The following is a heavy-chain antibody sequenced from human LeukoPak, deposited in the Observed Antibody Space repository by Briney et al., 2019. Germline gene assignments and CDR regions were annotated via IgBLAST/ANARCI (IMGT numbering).Heavy chain of an antibody. CDR2: ISGDGTST. CDR1: GFTFSSYW. Sequence: PGGSLRLSCAASGFTFSSYWMHWVRHAPGKGLVWVSRISGDGTSTGCADSVKGRFTISRDNAKNMLYLQMNSLRDEDTAVYYCGRQQAAAGGYWGQGTLVTVSS. CDR3: GRQQAAAGGY. D-gene: IGHD6-13*01. V-gene: IGHV3-74*01. J-gene: IGHJ4*02.